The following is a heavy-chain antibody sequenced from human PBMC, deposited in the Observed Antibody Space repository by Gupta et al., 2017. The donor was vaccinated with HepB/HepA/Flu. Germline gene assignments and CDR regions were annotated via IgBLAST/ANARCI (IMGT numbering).Heavy chain of an antibody. CDR1: GGTFSSYA. D-gene: IGHD2-2*01. Sequence: QVQLVQSGAEVKKPGSSVKVCCTASGGTFSSYAIIWVRQSPGQGLEWMGGIIPIFGTANYAQKVQGRVTITADESTSTAYMELRRLRSEDTAVYYCARGRVSTSGQDFQHWGQGTLVTVSS. V-gene: IGHV1-69*01. CDR2: IIPIFGTA. J-gene: IGHJ1*01. CDR3: ARGRVSTSGQDFQH.